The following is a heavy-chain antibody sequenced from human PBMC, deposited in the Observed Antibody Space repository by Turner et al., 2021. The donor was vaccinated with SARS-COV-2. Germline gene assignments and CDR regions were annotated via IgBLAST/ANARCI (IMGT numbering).Heavy chain of an antibody. V-gene: IGHV3-23*01. CDR3: ARVGANWYADFDY. CDR1: EFTFGRYS. D-gene: IGHD6-13*01. CDR2: IGTTSGSP. J-gene: IGHJ4*02. Sequence: EVQLSESGGGLVQPGGSLRLSCAASEFTFGRYSMSWIRQAPGSGLNWVSTIGTTSGSPFYADSVKGRFTISRDDSKNTLYLQLTSLRADDTAVYYCARVGANWYADFDYWGQGTLVTVSS.